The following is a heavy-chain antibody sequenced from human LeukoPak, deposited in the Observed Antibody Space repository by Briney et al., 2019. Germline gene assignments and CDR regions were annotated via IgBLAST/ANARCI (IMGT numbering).Heavy chain of an antibody. Sequence: GGSLRLSCAASGFTFSSYWMSWVRQAPGKGLEWVANIKQDGSEELYVDSMKGRFTISRDNAKNSLFLQMNSLRAEDTAVYYWARACDMTTCNFDYWGQGTLVTVSS. CDR3: ARACDMTTCNFDY. D-gene: IGHD1-14*01. CDR1: GFTFSSYW. J-gene: IGHJ4*02. CDR2: IKQDGSEE. V-gene: IGHV3-7*01.